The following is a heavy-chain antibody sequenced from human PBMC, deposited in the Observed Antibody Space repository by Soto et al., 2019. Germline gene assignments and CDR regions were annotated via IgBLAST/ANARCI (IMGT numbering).Heavy chain of an antibody. Sequence: GGSLRLSCAASGFPFGITDMSWVRQAPGKGLEWVSTIDGSGGATHYADSVKGRFTTSRDNSKNTVFLQMSSLRADDTAVYYCAKNSGWFNTWGQGTLVTVSS. CDR2: IDGSGGAT. D-gene: IGHD3-10*01. V-gene: IGHV3-23*01. J-gene: IGHJ5*02. CDR3: AKNSGWFNT. CDR1: GFPFGITD.